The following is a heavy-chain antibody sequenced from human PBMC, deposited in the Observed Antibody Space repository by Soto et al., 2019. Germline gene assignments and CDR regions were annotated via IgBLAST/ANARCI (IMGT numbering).Heavy chain of an antibody. V-gene: IGHV4-59*12. Sequence: SETLSLTCTVSGGSISSYYWSWIRQPPGKGLEWIGYIYYSGSTNYNPSLKSRVTISVDTSKNQFSLKLSSVTAADTAVYYCARELERRVNYFDYWGQGTLVTVSS. D-gene: IGHD1-1*01. CDR1: GGSISSYY. CDR2: IYYSGST. CDR3: ARELERRVNYFDY. J-gene: IGHJ4*02.